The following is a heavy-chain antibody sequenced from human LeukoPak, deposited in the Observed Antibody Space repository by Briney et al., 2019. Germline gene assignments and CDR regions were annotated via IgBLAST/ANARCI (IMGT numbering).Heavy chain of an antibody. Sequence: GASVKVSCKASGGIFSSHAISWVRQAPGQGLEWMGRIIPRLDIAIYAQMFQGRVTLTADKATTTAYMELTSLRSEDTAVYYCARIRTGTTYYYAMDVWGQGTTVTVSS. CDR2: IIPRLDIA. D-gene: IGHD1-1*01. V-gene: IGHV1-69*04. CDR1: GGIFSSHA. CDR3: ARIRTGTTYYYAMDV. J-gene: IGHJ6*02.